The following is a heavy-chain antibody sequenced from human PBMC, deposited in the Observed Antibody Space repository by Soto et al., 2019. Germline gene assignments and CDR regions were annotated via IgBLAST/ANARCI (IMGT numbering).Heavy chain of an antibody. D-gene: IGHD4-17*01. Sequence: EVQLLESGGGLVQPGGSLRLSCAASGFTFSSYAVSWVRQAPGKGLEWVSAISGSGGSTYYADSVKGRFTISRDNSKNTLYLQMNSMRAEDTAVYYCAKGATVSPYCFANWGQGTLVTVSS. CDR2: ISGSGGST. J-gene: IGHJ4*02. V-gene: IGHV3-23*01. CDR1: GFTFSSYA. CDR3: AKGATVSPYCFAN.